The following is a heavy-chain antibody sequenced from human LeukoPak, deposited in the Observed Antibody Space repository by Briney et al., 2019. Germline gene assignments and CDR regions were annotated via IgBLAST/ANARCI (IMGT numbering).Heavy chain of an antibody. CDR2: IKQDGSVK. Sequence: GGSLRLSCVVSGFTFSTYWMSWVRQAPGKGLECVATIKQDGSVKNYGDSVQGRFTISRDNAKNSLYLEMNSLRAEDTALYYCAKEDHFASWGQGTLVTVSS. CDR1: GFTFSTYW. J-gene: IGHJ4*02. V-gene: IGHV3-7*03. CDR3: AKEDHFAS.